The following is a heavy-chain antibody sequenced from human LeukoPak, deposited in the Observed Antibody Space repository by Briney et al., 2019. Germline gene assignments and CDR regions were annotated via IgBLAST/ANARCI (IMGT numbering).Heavy chain of an antibody. CDR3: ARQRELLFSVRYFDH. J-gene: IGHJ4*02. Sequence: PGGSLRLSCAASGFTFSSYEMNWVRQAPGKGLEWVSYISSSGSTIYYADSVKGRFTISRDNAKNSLYLQMNSLRAEDTAVYYCARQRELLFSVRYFDHWGQGPLVTVSS. V-gene: IGHV3-48*03. D-gene: IGHD1-26*01. CDR1: GFTFSSYE. CDR2: ISSSGSTI.